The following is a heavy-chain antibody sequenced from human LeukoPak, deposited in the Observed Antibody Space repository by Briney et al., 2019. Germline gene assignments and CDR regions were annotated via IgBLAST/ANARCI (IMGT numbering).Heavy chain of an antibody. CDR2: IIPVFGTT. J-gene: IGHJ4*02. D-gene: IGHD6-19*01. Sequence: ASVKVSCKASGYTFTSYAMNWVRQAPGQGLEWMGGIIPVFGTTKYAQKFHGRVTITADESTTTVYMELSGLTSEDTAVYYCVRGQLRQWLVEPFDYWGQGTLVAVSS. CDR1: GYTFTSYA. V-gene: IGHV1-69*13. CDR3: VRGQLRQWLVEPFDY.